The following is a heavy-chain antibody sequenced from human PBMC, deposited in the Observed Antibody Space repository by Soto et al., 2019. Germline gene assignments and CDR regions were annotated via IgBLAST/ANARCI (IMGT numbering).Heavy chain of an antibody. CDR1: GYTFTSYY. Sequence: ASVKVSCKASGYTFTSYYMHWVRQAPGQGLEWMGIINPSGGSTSYAQKFQGRVTMTRDTSTSTVYMELCSLRSEDTAVYYCARRGGDSSGYYYEEYFQHWGQGTLVTVSS. CDR3: ARRGGDSSGYYYEEYFQH. V-gene: IGHV1-46*01. CDR2: INPSGGST. J-gene: IGHJ1*01. D-gene: IGHD3-22*01.